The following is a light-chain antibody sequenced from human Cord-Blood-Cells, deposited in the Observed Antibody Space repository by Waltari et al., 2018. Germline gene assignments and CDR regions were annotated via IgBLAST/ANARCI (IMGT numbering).Light chain of an antibody. CDR1: SSDVAGYNY. J-gene: IGLJ1*01. V-gene: IGLV2-14*01. CDR2: EVS. Sequence: QSALTQPASVSGSPGQTITISCTGTSSDVAGYNYVSWYQQHPGKAPKLMIYEVSNRPSGVSNRFSGSKSGNTASLTISGLQAEDEADYYCSSYTSSSIVFGTGTKVTVL. CDR3: SSYTSSSIV.